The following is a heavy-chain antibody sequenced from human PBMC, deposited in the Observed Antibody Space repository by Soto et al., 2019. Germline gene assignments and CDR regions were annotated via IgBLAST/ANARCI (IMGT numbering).Heavy chain of an antibody. CDR1: GFTFSSYW. V-gene: IGHV3-7*01. Sequence: GGSLRLSCAASGFTFSSYWMSWVRQAPGKGLEWVANIKQDGSEKYYVDSVKGRFTISRDNAKNSLYLQMNSLRAEDTAVYYCAGEDYGDYVGSNYWGQGTLVTVSS. CDR3: AGEDYGDYVGSNY. D-gene: IGHD4-17*01. CDR2: IKQDGSEK. J-gene: IGHJ4*02.